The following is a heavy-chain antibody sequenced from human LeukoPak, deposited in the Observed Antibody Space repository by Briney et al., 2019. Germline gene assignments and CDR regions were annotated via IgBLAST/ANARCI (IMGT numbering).Heavy chain of an antibody. CDR3: ARAQVELNQIFDY. D-gene: IGHD1-1*01. J-gene: IGHJ4*02. CDR2: ISSGSSLI. Sequence: GGSLRLSCAGSGFTFSSFGMNWVRQAPGKGLGWLSFISSGSSLIHYADSVKGRFTISRDDAKDSLYLQMNSLRDEDTAAYYCARAQVELNQIFDYWGQGTPVTVSS. V-gene: IGHV3-48*02. CDR1: GFTFSSFG.